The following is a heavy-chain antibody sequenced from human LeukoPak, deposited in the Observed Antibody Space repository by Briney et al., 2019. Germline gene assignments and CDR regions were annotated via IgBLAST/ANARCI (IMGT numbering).Heavy chain of an antibody. CDR1: GYTFTSYG. J-gene: IGHJ5*02. V-gene: IGHV1-69*13. CDR3: ARWTGLNYDFWSGRNWFDP. CDR2: IIPIFGTA. Sequence: SVKVSCKASGYTFTSYGISWVRQAPGQGLEWMGGIIPIFGTANYAQKFQGRVTITADESTSTAYMELSSLRSEDTAVYYCARWTGLNYDFWSGRNWFDPWGQGTLVTVSS. D-gene: IGHD3-3*01.